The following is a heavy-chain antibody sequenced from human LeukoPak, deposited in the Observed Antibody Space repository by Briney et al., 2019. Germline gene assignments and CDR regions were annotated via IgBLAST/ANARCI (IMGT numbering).Heavy chain of an antibody. CDR2: IYTSGGT. Sequence: SETLSLTCTVSGGSISSYYWSWIRQPAGKGLEWIGRIYTSGGTNYNPSLKSRVTMSVDTSKNQFSLKLSSVTAADTAVYYCAREELWWSQFDYWGQGTLVTVSS. V-gene: IGHV4-4*07. CDR1: GGSISSYY. D-gene: IGHD5-18*01. CDR3: AREELWWSQFDY. J-gene: IGHJ4*02.